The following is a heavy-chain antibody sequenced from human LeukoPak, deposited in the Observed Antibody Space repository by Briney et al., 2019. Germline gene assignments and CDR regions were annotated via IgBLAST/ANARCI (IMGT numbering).Heavy chain of an antibody. V-gene: IGHV4-4*07. CDR2: IFTAGST. CDR3: ARQASGGGRVPFDY. J-gene: IGHJ4*02. Sequence: KPSETLSLTCTVSGGSISSSYCNWIRQPAGKGLEWIGRIFTAGSTTYNPSLKSRLTMSVDTTKNQFSLKLNSVTAADTAVYHCARQASGGGRVPFDYWGQGTLVAVSS. CDR1: GGSISSSY. D-gene: IGHD4-23*01.